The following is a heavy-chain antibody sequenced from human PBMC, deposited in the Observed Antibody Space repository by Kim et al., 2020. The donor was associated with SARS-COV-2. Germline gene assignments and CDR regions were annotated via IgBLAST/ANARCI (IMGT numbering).Heavy chain of an antibody. Sequence: GGSLRLSCSASGFTFSSYAMHWVRQAPGKGLEYVSAISSNGGSTYYADSVKGRFTISRDNSKNTLYLQMSSLRAEDTAVYYCVKGPRILRSGYYPYNWFDPWGQGTLVTVSS. J-gene: IGHJ5*02. CDR3: VKGPRILRSGYYPYNWFDP. V-gene: IGHV3-64D*06. CDR2: ISSNGGST. CDR1: GFTFSSYA. D-gene: IGHD3-3*01.